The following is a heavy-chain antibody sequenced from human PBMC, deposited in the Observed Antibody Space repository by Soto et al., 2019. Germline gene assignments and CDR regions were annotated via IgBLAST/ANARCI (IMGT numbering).Heavy chain of an antibody. CDR2: IYYSGST. Sequence: SETLSLTCTVSGGSISSGDYYWSWIRQPPGKGLEWIGYIYYSGSTYYNPSLKSRVTISVDTSKNQFSLKLSSVTAADTAVYYCARAPSVYYYDSSGYCVYGMDVWGQGTTVTVSS. J-gene: IGHJ6*02. CDR3: ARAPSVYYYDSSGYCVYGMDV. V-gene: IGHV4-30-4*01. D-gene: IGHD3-22*01. CDR1: GGSISSGDYY.